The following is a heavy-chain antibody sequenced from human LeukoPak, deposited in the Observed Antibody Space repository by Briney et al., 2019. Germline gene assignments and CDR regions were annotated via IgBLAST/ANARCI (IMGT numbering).Heavy chain of an antibody. CDR1: GFTFSRFG. D-gene: IGHD1-1*01. Sequence: GGSPRLSCAASGFTFSRFGMNWVRQAPGKGLVWVSRINRDGSTTSYADSVKGRFTISRDNAKNTLYLQMNSLRVEDTAVYYCTREGRDTTIDYWGQGTLVTVSS. V-gene: IGHV3-74*01. CDR2: INRDGSTT. CDR3: TREGRDTTIDY. J-gene: IGHJ4*02.